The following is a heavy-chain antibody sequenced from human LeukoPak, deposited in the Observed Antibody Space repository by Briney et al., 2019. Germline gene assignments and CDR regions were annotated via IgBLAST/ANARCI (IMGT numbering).Heavy chain of an antibody. CDR3: AMESRNSNYVP. CDR1: GYTFTSYY. Sequence: EASVKVSCKASGYTFTSYYMHWVRQAPGQGLEWMGIINPSGGSTSYAQKFQGRVTITADKSTSTAYMELSSLRSEDTAVYYCAMESRNSNYVPWGQGTLVTVSS. J-gene: IGHJ5*02. CDR2: INPSGGST. V-gene: IGHV1-46*01. D-gene: IGHD4-11*01.